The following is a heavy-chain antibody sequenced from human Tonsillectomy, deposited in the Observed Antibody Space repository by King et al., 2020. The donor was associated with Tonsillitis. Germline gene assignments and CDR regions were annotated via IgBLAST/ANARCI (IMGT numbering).Heavy chain of an antibody. Sequence: VQLQESGPGLVKPSETLSLTCTVSGGSVSSGSYYWSWIRQPPGKGLEWIGYIYYSGSTNYNPSLKSRVTISVATSKNQFSLKLSSVTAADTAVYYCARDRARIVGATVSWFDPWGQGTLVTVSS. CDR1: GGSVSSGSYY. CDR2: IYYSGST. V-gene: IGHV4-61*01. J-gene: IGHJ5*02. CDR3: ARDRARIVGATVSWFDP. D-gene: IGHD1-26*01.